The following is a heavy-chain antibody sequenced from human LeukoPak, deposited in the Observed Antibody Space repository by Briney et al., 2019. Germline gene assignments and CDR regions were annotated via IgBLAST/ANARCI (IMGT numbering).Heavy chain of an antibody. J-gene: IGHJ4*02. D-gene: IGHD3-9*01. CDR3: AKGNARLTGYYSDY. CDR2: IRGSGGST. V-gene: IGHV3-23*01. CDR1: GFTFSSYA. Sequence: AGGPLRLSCAASGFTFSSYAMSWARQAPGKGLEWVSAIRGSGGSTYYADSVKGRFTISRDNSKNTLYLQMNSLRAEDTAVYYCAKGNARLTGYYSDYWGQGTLVTVSS.